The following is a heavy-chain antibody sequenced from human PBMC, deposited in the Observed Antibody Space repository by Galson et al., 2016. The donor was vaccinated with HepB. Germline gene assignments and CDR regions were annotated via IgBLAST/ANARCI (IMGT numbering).Heavy chain of an antibody. CDR2: TSGSGGST. CDR3: AKEGTIFGVVPYGMDV. Sequence: SLRLSCAASRFTFSSYAMSWVRQAPGKGLEWVSVTSGSGGSTYTADSVKGRFTISRDNSKNTLYLQMNSLRAEDTAVYYCAKEGTIFGVVPYGMDVWGQGTKVIVSS. J-gene: IGHJ6*02. V-gene: IGHV3-23*01. CDR1: RFTFSSYA. D-gene: IGHD3-3*01.